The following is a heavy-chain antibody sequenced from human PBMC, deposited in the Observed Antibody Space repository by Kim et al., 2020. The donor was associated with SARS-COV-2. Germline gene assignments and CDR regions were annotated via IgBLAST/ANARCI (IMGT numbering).Heavy chain of an antibody. Sequence: ASVKVSFKVSGYTLTELSMHWVRQAPGKGLEWMGGFDPEDGETIYAQKFQGRVTMTEDTSTDTAYMELSSLRSEDTAVYYCATGTGYSSSWYLSPFDYWGQGTLVTVSS. CDR3: ATGTGYSSSWYLSPFDY. V-gene: IGHV1-24*01. CDR2: FDPEDGET. D-gene: IGHD6-13*01. CDR1: GYTLTELS. J-gene: IGHJ4*02.